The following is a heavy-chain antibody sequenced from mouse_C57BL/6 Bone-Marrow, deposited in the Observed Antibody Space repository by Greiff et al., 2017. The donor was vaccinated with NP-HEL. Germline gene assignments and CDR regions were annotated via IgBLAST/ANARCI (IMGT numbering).Heavy chain of an antibody. D-gene: IGHD1-1*01. CDR3: AREYYGSRLWWFDV. CDR2: IDPNSGGT. J-gene: IGHJ1*03. CDR1: GYTFTSYW. Sequence: QVQLQQSGAELVKPGASVKLSCKASGYTFTSYWMHWVKQRPGRGLEWIGRIDPNSGGTKYIEQFKSKATLTVDKPSSTAYMQLSSLTSEDSAVYYCAREYYGSRLWWFDVWGTGTTVTVSS. V-gene: IGHV1-72*01.